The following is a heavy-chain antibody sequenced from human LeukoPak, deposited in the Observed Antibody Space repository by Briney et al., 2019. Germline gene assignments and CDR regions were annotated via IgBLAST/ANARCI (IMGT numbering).Heavy chain of an antibody. J-gene: IGHJ4*02. V-gene: IGHV4-31*03. CDR2: IYYSRST. D-gene: IGHD3-22*01. CDR1: GGSISSGRYY. CDR3: ARRGGRYDSSGYYFGY. Sequence: SETLSLTCTVSGGSISSGRYYWRWLRQRPGRGLEWIVYIYYSRSTYYNPSLKSRVTISVDTSKNQFSLKLSSVTAADTAVYYCARRGGRYDSSGYYFGYWGQGTLVTVSS.